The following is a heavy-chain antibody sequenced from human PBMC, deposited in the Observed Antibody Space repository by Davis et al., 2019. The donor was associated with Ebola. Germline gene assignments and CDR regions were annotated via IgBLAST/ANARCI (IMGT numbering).Heavy chain of an antibody. J-gene: IGHJ4*02. CDR1: GFTFSDYY. D-gene: IGHD6-13*01. Sequence: GESLKISCAASGFTFSDYYMSWIRQAPGKGLEWVSYISSSGSTIYYADSVKGRFTISRDNAKNSLYLQMNSLRAEDTAVYYCASDPFLYSSSWTGVDYWGQGTLVTVSS. CDR3: ASDPFLYSSSWTGVDY. CDR2: ISSSGSTI. V-gene: IGHV3-11*01.